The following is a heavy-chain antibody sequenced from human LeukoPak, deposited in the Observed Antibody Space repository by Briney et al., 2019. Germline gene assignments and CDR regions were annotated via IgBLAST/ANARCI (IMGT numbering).Heavy chain of an antibody. CDR2: IYYSGST. V-gene: IGHV4-59*01. D-gene: IGHD3-10*01. Sequence: SETLSLTCTVSGGSISSYYWSWIRQPPGKGLEWIGYIYYSGSTNYNPSLKSRVTISVDTSKNQFSLKLSSVTAADTAVYYCARDRAHYGSGRYIDYWGQGTLVTVSS. CDR3: ARDRAHYGSGRYIDY. J-gene: IGHJ4*02. CDR1: GGSISSYY.